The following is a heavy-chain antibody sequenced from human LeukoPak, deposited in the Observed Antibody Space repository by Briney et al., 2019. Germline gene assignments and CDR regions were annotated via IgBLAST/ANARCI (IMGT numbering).Heavy chain of an antibody. CDR2: IRSKAYGGTT. CDR3: TRDLEYSSSWTYFDY. D-gene: IGHD6-13*01. CDR1: GFTFSSYW. J-gene: IGHJ4*02. V-gene: IGHV3-49*04. Sequence: PGGSLRLSCAASGFTFSSYWMSWVRQAPGKGLEWVGFIRSKAYGGTTEYAASVKGRFTISRDDSKSIAYLQMNSLKTEDTAVYYCTRDLEYSSSWTYFDYWGQGTLVTVSS.